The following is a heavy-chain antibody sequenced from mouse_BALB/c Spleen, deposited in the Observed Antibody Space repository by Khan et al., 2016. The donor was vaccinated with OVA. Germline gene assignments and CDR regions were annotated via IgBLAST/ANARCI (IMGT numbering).Heavy chain of an antibody. D-gene: IGHD1-1*01. J-gene: IGHJ3*01. CDR1: GYTFTSYW. CDR2: INPSTGYT. Sequence: QVQLKQSGAELAKPGASVKMSCKASGYTFTSYWMHWVKQRPGQGLEWIGYINPSTGYTEYNQTFKDKATLTADKSSSTAYMQLSSLTSEDSAVYYWANHGSSSAWFTYWGQGTLVTVSA. V-gene: IGHV1-7*01. CDR3: ANHGSSSAWFTY.